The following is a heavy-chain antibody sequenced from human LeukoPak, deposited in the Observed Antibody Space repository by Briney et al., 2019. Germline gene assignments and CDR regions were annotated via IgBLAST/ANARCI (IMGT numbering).Heavy chain of an antibody. J-gene: IGHJ4*02. CDR2: ISSSGSTI. Sequence: GGSLRLSCAASGFTFSSYSMNWVRRAPGKGLEWVSYISSSGSTIYYADSVKGRFTISRDNAKNSLYLQMNSLRAEDTAVNYCARDGCSSTRCYDYWGQGTLVTVSS. D-gene: IGHD2-2*01. V-gene: IGHV3-48*01. CDR3: ARDGCSSTRCYDY. CDR1: GFTFSSYS.